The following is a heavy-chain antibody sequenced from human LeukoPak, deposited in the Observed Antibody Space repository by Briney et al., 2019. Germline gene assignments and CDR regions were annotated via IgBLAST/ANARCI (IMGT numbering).Heavy chain of an antibody. CDR2: ISYDGSNK. V-gene: IGHV3-30*04. CDR3: ASRVDY. CDR1: GFTFSSYA. J-gene: IGHJ4*02. Sequence: GGSLRLSCAASGFTFSSYAMHWVRQAPGKGLEWVAVISYDGSNKYSADSVKGRFTISRDNSKNTLYLQMNSLRAEDTAVYYCASRVDYWGQGTLVTVSS.